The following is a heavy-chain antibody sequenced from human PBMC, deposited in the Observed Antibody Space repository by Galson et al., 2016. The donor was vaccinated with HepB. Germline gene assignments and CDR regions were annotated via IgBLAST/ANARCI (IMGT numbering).Heavy chain of an antibody. Sequence: SLRLSCAASGFTFSSYAMHWVRQAPGKGLESVSGISSNGGSTYYVDSVKGRFTISRDNSKKTLYLQMSSLRAEDTAVYYCVKDPRPYPVGSYFVYWGQGTLVTVSS. CDR2: ISSNGGST. V-gene: IGHV3-64D*06. D-gene: IGHD6-6*01. CDR3: VKDPRPYPVGSYFVY. CDR1: GFTFSSYA. J-gene: IGHJ4*02.